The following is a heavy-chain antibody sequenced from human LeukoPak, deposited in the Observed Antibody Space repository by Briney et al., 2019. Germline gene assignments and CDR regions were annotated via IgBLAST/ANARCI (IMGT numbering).Heavy chain of an antibody. CDR3: TRLRRIVGASQAFDI. Sequence: GGSLRLSCAASGFKLSSYSMNWVRQAPGKGLEWVSSISSSSSYIHYVDSVKGRFTISRDNSKNTLYLQMNSLRAEDTAVYYCTRLRRIVGASQAFDIWGQGTMVTVSS. D-gene: IGHD1-26*01. CDR1: GFKLSSYS. J-gene: IGHJ3*02. CDR2: ISSSSSYI. V-gene: IGHV3-21*04.